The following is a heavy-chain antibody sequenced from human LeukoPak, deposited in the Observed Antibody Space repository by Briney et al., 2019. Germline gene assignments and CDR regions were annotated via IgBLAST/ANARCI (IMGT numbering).Heavy chain of an antibody. J-gene: IGHJ4*02. CDR1: GFTFSDYY. CDR2: IYQGGST. V-gene: IGHV3-53*01. D-gene: IGHD5-24*01. CDR3: ARVRDVYNHVFEN. Sequence: AGGSLRLSCAASGFTFSDYYMSWVRQTPGKGLVWVSDIYQGGSTYYSDSAKGRFTISRDISKNTLHLQMNNLRVDDTAVYYCARVRDVYNHVFENWGQGTLVTVS.